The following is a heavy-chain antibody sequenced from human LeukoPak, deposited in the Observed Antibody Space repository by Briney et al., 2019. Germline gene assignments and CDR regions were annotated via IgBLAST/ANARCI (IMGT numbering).Heavy chain of an antibody. CDR2: ISSSGSTI. V-gene: IGHV3-48*03. D-gene: IGHD3-3*01. Sequence: GGSLRLSCAASGFTFSSYEVNWVRQAPGKGLEWVSYISSSGSTIYYADSVKGRFTISRDNAKNSLYLQMNSLRAEDTAVYYCARVPIFGVVIEYNWFDPWGQGTLVTVSS. CDR1: GFTFSSYE. J-gene: IGHJ5*02. CDR3: ARVPIFGVVIEYNWFDP.